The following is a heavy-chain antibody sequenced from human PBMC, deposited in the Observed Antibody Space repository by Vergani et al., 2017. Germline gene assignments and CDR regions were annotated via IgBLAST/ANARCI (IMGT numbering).Heavy chain of an antibody. D-gene: IGHD6-19*01. J-gene: IGHJ6*02. V-gene: IGHV4-61*01. CDR1: GGSVSSGSYY. Sequence: QVQLQESGPGLVKPSETLSLTCTVSGGSVSSGSYYWSWIRQPPGKGLEWIGYIYYSGSTNYNPSLKSRVTISVDTSKNQFSLKLSSVTAADTAVYYCARDKVAGGRYYYYGMDVWGQGTTVTVSS. CDR3: ARDKVAGGRYYYYGMDV. CDR2: IYYSGST.